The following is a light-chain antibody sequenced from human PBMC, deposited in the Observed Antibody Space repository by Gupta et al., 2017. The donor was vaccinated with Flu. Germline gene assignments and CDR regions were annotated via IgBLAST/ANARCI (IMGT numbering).Light chain of an antibody. Sequence: SAPTQPASVSGSPGPSITISCTGTSSDVGSYNLVSWYQQHPGKAPKLMIYEGSKRPSGVSNRFSGSKSGNTASLTISGLKAEDEADYYCCSYAGSSTWVFGGGTKLTVL. J-gene: IGLJ3*02. CDR3: CSYAGSSTWV. V-gene: IGLV2-23*01. CDR2: EGS. CDR1: SSDVGSYNL.